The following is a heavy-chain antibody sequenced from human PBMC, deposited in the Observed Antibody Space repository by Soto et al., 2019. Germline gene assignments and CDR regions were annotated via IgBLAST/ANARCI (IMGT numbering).Heavy chain of an antibody. Sequence: SVKVACKASAGTFSSYAISWVRQAPGQGLEWMGGIITIFGTANYAQKFQGRVKITADESTSTAYMELSRLRSEDTAVYYCATNSGYWGQGTLVGVSS. V-gene: IGHV1-69*13. CDR3: ATNSGY. CDR2: IITIFGTA. J-gene: IGHJ4*02. CDR1: AGTFSSYA. D-gene: IGHD3-10*01.